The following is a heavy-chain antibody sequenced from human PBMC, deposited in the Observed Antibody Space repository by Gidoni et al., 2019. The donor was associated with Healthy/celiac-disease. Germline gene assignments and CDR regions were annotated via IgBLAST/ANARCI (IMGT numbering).Heavy chain of an antibody. CDR1: GFTFSSYS. CDR2: ISSSSSTI. V-gene: IGHV3-48*01. CDR3: ARVGVSIVATIPYYGMDG. D-gene: IGHD5-12*01. J-gene: IGHJ6*02. Sequence: EVQLVESGGGLVQPGGSLRLSCAASGFTFSSYSMNWVRQPPGKGLEWVSYISSSSSTIYYADSVKGRFTISRDNAKNSLYLQMNSRRAEDTAVYYCARVGVSIVATIPYYGMDGWGQGTTVTVSS.